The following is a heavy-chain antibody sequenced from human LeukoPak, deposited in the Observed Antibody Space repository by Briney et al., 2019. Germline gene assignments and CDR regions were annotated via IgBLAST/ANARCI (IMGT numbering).Heavy chain of an antibody. V-gene: IGHV4-34*01. CDR3: ARATPSSIAARVALYYYYIYV. CDR1: GRSLNGYY. CDR2: INHSGST. Sequence: KRSDPLSLACTLYGRSLNGYYWSWLRHPRGKGREWLGDINHSGSTNYDSSVKSRVTISVDTSKNQFSLKLSPVTAANTAVNECARATPSSIAARVALYYYYIYVWGKGTTHTVP. D-gene: IGHD6-6*01. J-gene: IGHJ6*03.